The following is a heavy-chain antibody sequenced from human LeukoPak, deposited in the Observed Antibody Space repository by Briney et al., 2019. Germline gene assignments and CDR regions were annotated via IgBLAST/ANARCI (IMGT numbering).Heavy chain of an antibody. V-gene: IGHV3-23*01. CDR2: ITGSGGST. D-gene: IGHD3-3*01. Sequence: GGSLRLSCAASGFTFSSYSMNWVRQAPGKGLEWVSGITGSGGSTYYADSVKGRFTISRDNSENTLYLQMNSLRAEDTAIYYCARDERLLSFLKWGQGTLVTVSS. J-gene: IGHJ4*02. CDR1: GFTFSSYS. CDR3: ARDERLLSFLK.